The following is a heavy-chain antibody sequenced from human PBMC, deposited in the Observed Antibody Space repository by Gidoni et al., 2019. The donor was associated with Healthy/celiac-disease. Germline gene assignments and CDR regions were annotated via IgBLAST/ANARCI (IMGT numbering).Heavy chain of an antibody. Sequence: QVPLQQWGAGLVQPSETLSLTCAVSGGSFRGYYWSWIRQPPGKGLEWIGEINHSGSTTYNPSLKIRVTIPVETSKNQFSLKLGSVTAADTAVYYCARGTDVDYENAFDIWGQGTMVTVSS. J-gene: IGHJ3*02. D-gene: IGHD4-17*01. CDR2: INHSGST. CDR1: GGSFRGYY. V-gene: IGHV4-34*01. CDR3: ARGTDVDYENAFDI.